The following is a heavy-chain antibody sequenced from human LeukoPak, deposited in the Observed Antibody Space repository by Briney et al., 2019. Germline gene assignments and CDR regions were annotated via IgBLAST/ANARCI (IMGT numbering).Heavy chain of an antibody. CDR3: ARMPRGPDV. CDR2: IKQDGSEK. D-gene: IGHD2-2*01. Sequence: PGGSLRLSCAASGFTFSSYGMHWVRQAPGKGLEWVASIKQDGSEKYYVDSMKGRFTISRDNAENSLYLQMNSLRAEDTAVYYCARMPRGPDVWGKGTTVTVSS. V-gene: IGHV3-7*01. CDR1: GFTFSSYG. J-gene: IGHJ6*04.